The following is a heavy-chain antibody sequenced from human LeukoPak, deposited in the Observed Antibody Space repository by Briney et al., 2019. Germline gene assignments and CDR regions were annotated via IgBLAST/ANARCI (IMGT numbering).Heavy chain of an antibody. V-gene: IGHV1-46*01. CDR2: XNXSXXSX. CDR1: GYTVTSXY. CDR3: ASVYKYGMDV. J-gene: IGHJ6*02. Sequence: ASVTVSFTASGYTVTSXYMHWVRQAPGQGXEXMXIXNXSXXSXXXXXXXXGXXXLTRXTSTSTVYMELSSLRSEDTAVYYCASVYKYGMDVWGQGTTVIVSS.